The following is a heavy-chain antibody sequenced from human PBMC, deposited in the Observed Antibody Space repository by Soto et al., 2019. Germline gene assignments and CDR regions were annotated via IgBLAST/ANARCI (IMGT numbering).Heavy chain of an antibody. CDR1: GGTFSSYA. J-gene: IGHJ3*02. CDR3: ARLGTVTDDAFDI. V-gene: IGHV5-51*01. D-gene: IGHD4-17*01. Sequence: ASVKVSCKASGGTFSSYAISWVRQMPGKGLEWMGIIYPGDSDTRYSPSFQGQVTISADKSISTAYLQWSSLKASDTAMYYCARLGTVTDDAFDIWGQGTMVTVSS. CDR2: IYPGDSDT.